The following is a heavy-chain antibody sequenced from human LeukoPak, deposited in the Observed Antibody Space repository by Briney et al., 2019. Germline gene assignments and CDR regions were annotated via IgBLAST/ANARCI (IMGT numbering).Heavy chain of an antibody. Sequence: GASVKVSCKASGYTFTGYYMHWVRQAPGQGLEWMGWINPNSGGTNYAQKFQGRVTLTLETSISTAYMEMNRLTSDDTAVYFCARDRVTNWWGGSGSRGQGTLVTVSS. D-gene: IGHD2-15*01. J-gene: IGHJ4*02. CDR3: ARDRVTNWWGGSGS. CDR1: GYTFTGYY. V-gene: IGHV1-2*02. CDR2: INPNSGGT.